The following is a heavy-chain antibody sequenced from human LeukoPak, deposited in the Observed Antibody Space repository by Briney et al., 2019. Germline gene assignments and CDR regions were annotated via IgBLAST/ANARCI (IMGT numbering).Heavy chain of an antibody. CDR2: IGYDGSNK. Sequence: PGGSLRLSCAASGFSFSSYGMHWVRQAPGKGLEWVAVIGYDGSNKYHADSVKGRFTISRDNSKKTLYLQMNSLRAEDTAVYYCARLGYCSSSSCYGGHGMDVWGQGTTVSVSS. CDR3: ARLGYCSSSSCYGGHGMDV. CDR1: GFSFSSYG. D-gene: IGHD2-2*01. J-gene: IGHJ6*02. V-gene: IGHV3-33*01.